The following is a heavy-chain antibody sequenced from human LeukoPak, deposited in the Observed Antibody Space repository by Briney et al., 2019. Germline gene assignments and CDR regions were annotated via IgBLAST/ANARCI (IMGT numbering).Heavy chain of an antibody. J-gene: IGHJ5*02. D-gene: IGHD3-10*01. CDR2: MNPNSGNT. Sequence: ASVKVSCKASGYTFTSYDINWVRQATGQGLEWMVWMNPNSGNTGYAQKFQGRVTMTRNTSISTAYMELSSLRSEDTAVYYCAGEYGSGSYSWFDPWGQGTLVSVSS. CDR1: GYTFTSYD. V-gene: IGHV1-8*01. CDR3: AGEYGSGSYSWFDP.